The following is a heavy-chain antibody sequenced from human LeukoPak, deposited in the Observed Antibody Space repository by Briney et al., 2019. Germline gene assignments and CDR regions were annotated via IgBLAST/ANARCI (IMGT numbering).Heavy chain of an antibody. Sequence: PSETLSLTCTVSGGSISSGTYFWSWIRQPAGKGLEWIGRIYTSGSTNYNPSLKSRVTISVDTSKNQFSLKLSSVTAADTAVYYCASDRIEVDAFDIWGQGTMVTVSS. J-gene: IGHJ3*02. D-gene: IGHD2-15*01. CDR3: ASDRIEVDAFDI. CDR1: GGSISSGTYF. V-gene: IGHV4-61*02. CDR2: IYTSGST.